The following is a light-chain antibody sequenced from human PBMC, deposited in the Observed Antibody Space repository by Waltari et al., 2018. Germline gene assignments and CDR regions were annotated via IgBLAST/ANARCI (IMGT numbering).Light chain of an antibody. CDR1: QSVSSSY. Sequence: EILLTQSPGTLSLSPGERATLPCRASQSVSSSYLTWYQQKPGQAPRLLIYGASSRATGIPDRFSGSGSGTDFTLTISRLEPEDFAVYYCQQYDRSPFTFGPGTKVDIK. CDR2: GAS. CDR3: QQYDRSPFT. J-gene: IGKJ3*01. V-gene: IGKV3-20*01.